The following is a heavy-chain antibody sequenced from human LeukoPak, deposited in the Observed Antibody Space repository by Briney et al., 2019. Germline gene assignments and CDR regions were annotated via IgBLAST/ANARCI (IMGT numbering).Heavy chain of an antibody. CDR3: AKDLRTSYWGDDY. CDR1: GFTFSSYG. V-gene: IGHV3-23*01. D-gene: IGHD3-10*01. CDR2: ISGSGGST. Sequence: GGSLRLSCAASGFTFSSYGMHWVRQAPGKGLEWVSAISGSGGSTYYADSVKGRFTISRDNSKNTLYLQMNSLRAEDTAVYYCAKDLRTSYWGDDYWGQGTLVTVSS. J-gene: IGHJ4*02.